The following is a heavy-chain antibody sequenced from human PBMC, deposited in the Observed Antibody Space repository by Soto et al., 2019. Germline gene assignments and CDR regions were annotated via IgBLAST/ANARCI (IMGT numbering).Heavy chain of an antibody. CDR2: VYAGGAT. V-gene: IGHV3-53*01. J-gene: IGHJ5*02. D-gene: IGHD4-17*01. CDR1: GFTVSTNY. Sequence: VPLVQSGGGLIQPGESLRLSCVASGFTVSTNYMSWVRQAPGMGLEWVSVVYAGGATYYSDSVKGRFTMSRDISKNSVSLQMNSLRAEDTAVYYCARVPYGGNWFDPWGQGTLVTVSS. CDR3: ARVPYGGNWFDP.